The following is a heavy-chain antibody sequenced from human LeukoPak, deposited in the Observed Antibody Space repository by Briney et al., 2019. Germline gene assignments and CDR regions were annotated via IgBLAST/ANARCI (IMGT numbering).Heavy chain of an antibody. D-gene: IGHD5-24*01. CDR2: IIPIFGTA. J-gene: IGHJ4*02. CDR1: GGTFSSYA. CDR3: ARSPRRDGYVGDY. V-gene: IGHV1-69*05. Sequence: SVTVSCKASGGTFSSYAISWVRQAPGQGLEWMGGIIPIFGTANYAQKFQGRVTITTDESTSTAYMELSSLRSEDTAVYYCARSPRRDGYVGDYWGQGTLVTVSS.